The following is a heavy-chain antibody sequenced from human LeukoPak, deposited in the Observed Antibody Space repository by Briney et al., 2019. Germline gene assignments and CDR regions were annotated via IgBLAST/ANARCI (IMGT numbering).Heavy chain of an antibody. V-gene: IGHV3-21*01. CDR3: ARGSIADFDY. CDR1: QFTFSTYS. CDR2: ISSSSSYI. Sequence: GGSLRLSCVASQFTFSTYSMNWVRQAPGKGLEWVSSISSSSSYIYYADSVKGRFTISRDNAENSLYLQMNSLRAEDTAVYYCARGSIADFDYWGQGTLVTVSS. D-gene: IGHD6-13*01. J-gene: IGHJ4*02.